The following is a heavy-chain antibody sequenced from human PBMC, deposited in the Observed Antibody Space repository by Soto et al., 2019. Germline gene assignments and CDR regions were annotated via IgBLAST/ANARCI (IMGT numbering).Heavy chain of an antibody. CDR2: ISSSGSSV. CDR1: GFTFSDYY. Sequence: PGGSLRLSCAASGFTFSDYYMSWIRQAPGKGLEWVSHISSSGSSVYHTDSVKGRFTISRDNSKNSLSLQMNSLRAEDTAVYYCARSFSSGPLVYWGQGTLVTVSS. V-gene: IGHV3-11*01. D-gene: IGHD6-19*01. J-gene: IGHJ4*02. CDR3: ARSFSSGPLVY.